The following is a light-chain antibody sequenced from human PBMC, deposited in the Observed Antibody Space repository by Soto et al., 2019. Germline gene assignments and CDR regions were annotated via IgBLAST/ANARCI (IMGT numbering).Light chain of an antibody. J-gene: IGLJ2*01. Sequence: QSVLTPPASVSGSPGQSITISCTGTSSDVGDYDYVSWYQQHPGKAPKLMIYDVSTRPSGVSNRFSGSKSGNTASLTISGLQAEDEADYYCSSYTSSDTLVLFGGGTKLTVL. CDR1: SSDVGDYDY. CDR2: DVS. V-gene: IGLV2-14*03. CDR3: SSYTSSDTLVL.